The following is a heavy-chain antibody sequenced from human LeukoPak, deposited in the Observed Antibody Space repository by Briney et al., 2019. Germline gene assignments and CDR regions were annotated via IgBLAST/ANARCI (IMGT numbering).Heavy chain of an antibody. CDR1: GFTLSISA. J-gene: IGHJ4*02. CDR3: AKVSESNYDILTGYYTPYYFDY. CDR2: ISDSGGST. Sequence: GGSLRLSCAASGFTLSISAMSWVRQAPGKGLEWVSGISDSGGSTFYADPVKGRFTISRDNSKNIVYLQMNSLRADDTAVYYCAKVSESNYDILTGYYTPYYFDYWVQGTLVTVSS. D-gene: IGHD3-9*01. V-gene: IGHV3-23*01.